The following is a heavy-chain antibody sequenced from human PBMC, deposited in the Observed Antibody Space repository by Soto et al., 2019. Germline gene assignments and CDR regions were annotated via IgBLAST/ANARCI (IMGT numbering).Heavy chain of an antibody. D-gene: IGHD2-8*01. Sequence: PGGSLSLSCAASGFTFDDYAMHWVRQAPGKGLEWVSGISWNSGSIGYADSVKGRFTISRDNAKNSLYLQMNSLRAEDTALYYCAKAVQYCTNGVCNGEYYFDYWGQGTLVTVSS. CDR2: ISWNSGSI. CDR1: GFTFDDYA. V-gene: IGHV3-9*01. CDR3: AKAVQYCTNGVCNGEYYFDY. J-gene: IGHJ4*02.